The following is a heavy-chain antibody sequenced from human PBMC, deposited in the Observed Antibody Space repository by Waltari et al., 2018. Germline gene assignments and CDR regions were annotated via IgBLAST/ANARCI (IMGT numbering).Heavy chain of an antibody. D-gene: IGHD3-9*01. J-gene: IGHJ5*02. CDR3: ARGQYYDIVTGYYRGYWFDP. CDR2: IYSCGST. CDR1: GFTVSNNY. Sequence: EVQLVETGGGLIQPGGSLRLSCAASGFTVSNNYMSWVRQAPGKGLEWVSVIYSCGSTYYADSVKGRFTISRDNSKNTLYLQMNSLRAEDTAVYYCARGQYYDIVTGYYRGYWFDPWGQGTLVTVSS. V-gene: IGHV3-53*02.